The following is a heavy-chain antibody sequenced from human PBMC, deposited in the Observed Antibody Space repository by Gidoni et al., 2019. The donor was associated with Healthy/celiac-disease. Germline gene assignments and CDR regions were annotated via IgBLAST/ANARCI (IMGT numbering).Heavy chain of an antibody. J-gene: IGHJ4*02. CDR1: GFTFEDYA. Sequence: EVQLVESAGGLVQPGWSLRLSCAASGFTFEDYALHWVRQAPGKGLEGVSGISWNSGSIGYADAVKGRFTISRDNAKNSLYLQMNSLRAEDTALYYCAKDMTRPGFDYWGQGTLVTVSS. CDR3: AKDMTRPGFDY. CDR2: ISWNSGSI. V-gene: IGHV3-9*01.